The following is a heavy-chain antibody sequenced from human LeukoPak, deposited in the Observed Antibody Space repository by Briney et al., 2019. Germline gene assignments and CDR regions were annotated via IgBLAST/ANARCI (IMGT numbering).Heavy chain of an antibody. J-gene: IGHJ5*02. CDR3: ARQARVGNWFDP. CDR1: GGSISRYY. CDR2: IYYSGST. V-gene: IGHV4-59*08. Sequence: PSETLSLTCTVSGGSISRYYWSWIRQPPGKGLEWIGYIYYSGSTNYNPSLKSRVTISVDTSKNQFSLKLSSVTAADTAVYYCARQARVGNWFDPWGQGTLVTVSS. D-gene: IGHD1-26*01.